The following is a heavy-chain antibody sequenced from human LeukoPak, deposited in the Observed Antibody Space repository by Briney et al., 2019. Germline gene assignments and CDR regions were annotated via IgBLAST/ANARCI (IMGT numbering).Heavy chain of an antibody. Sequence: SETLSLTCTVSGGSIGSGAYYWSWIRQPAGKGPEWIGRIYASGSTNYNPSLKSRVTISVDTSENQFSLNLRSATAADTAVYYCASEGLAVADNFLYWGQGALVTVSS. CDR3: ASEGLAVADNFLY. D-gene: IGHD6-19*01. V-gene: IGHV4-61*02. J-gene: IGHJ4*02. CDR2: IYASGST. CDR1: GGSIGSGAYY.